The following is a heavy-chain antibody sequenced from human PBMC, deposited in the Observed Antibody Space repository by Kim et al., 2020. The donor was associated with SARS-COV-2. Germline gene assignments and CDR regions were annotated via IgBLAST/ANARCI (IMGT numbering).Heavy chain of an antibody. CDR3: ARDPGTPFDY. V-gene: IGHV4-34*01. CDR1: GGSFSGYY. D-gene: IGHD1-1*01. Sequence: SQTLSLTCAVYGGSFSGYYWSWIRQPPGKGLEWIGEINHSGSTNYNPSLKSRVTISVDTSKNQFSLKLSSVTAADTAGYYCARDPGTPFDYWGQGTLVTVSS. CDR2: INHSGST. J-gene: IGHJ4*02.